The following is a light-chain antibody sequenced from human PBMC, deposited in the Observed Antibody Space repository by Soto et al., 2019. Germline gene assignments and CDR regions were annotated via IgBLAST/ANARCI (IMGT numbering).Light chain of an antibody. V-gene: IGLV2-14*02. J-gene: IGLJ2*01. Sequence: QSVLTQPASVSGSPEQSITISCTGPGSDVGSFDLVSWYQQHPGKAPKLIIFEGSKRPSGIPDRFSGSKSGHTASLTVSGLRAEDEATYYCSSYAGSEFLVFGGGTQLTVL. CDR2: EGS. CDR1: GSDVGSFDL. CDR3: SSYAGSEFLV.